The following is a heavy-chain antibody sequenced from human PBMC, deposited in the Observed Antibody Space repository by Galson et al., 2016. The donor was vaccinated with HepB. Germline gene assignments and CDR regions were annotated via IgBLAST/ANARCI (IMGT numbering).Heavy chain of an antibody. J-gene: IGHJ6*02. V-gene: IGHV3-48*02. Sequence: SLRLSCAASGFTFSSYGIHWVRQAPGKGLEWVSHIGSGGSTISYADSVKGRFTISRDNAKHSLYLQMHSLRDEDTAVYYCARDGGQQLVRWERLRKVYYYYPMDVWGQGTTVTVSS. CDR1: GFTFSSYG. CDR2: IGSGGSTI. D-gene: IGHD6-13*01. CDR3: ARDGGQQLVRWERLRKVYYYYPMDV.